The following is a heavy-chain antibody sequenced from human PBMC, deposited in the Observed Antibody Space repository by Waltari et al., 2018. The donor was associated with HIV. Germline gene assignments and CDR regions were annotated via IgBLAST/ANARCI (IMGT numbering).Heavy chain of an antibody. J-gene: IGHJ4*02. CDR3: AGRDGYNVVDF. D-gene: IGHD5-12*01. CDR1: GFTFSSYG. CDR2: IWYDGRNK. V-gene: IGHV3-33*01. Sequence: QVQLVESGGGVVQPGRSLRLSCAASGFTFSSYGMHWVRQAPGEGREWVAVIWYDGRNKDYADSVDGRLIISRDNSKNTLYLEMNRLRVEDTAVYYCAGRDGYNVVDFWGQGTLVTVSS.